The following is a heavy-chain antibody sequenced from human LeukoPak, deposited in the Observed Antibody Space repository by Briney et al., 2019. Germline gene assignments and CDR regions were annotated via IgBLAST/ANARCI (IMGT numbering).Heavy chain of an antibody. V-gene: IGHV3-30*18. J-gene: IGHJ4*02. CDR3: AKSPGYSSSWYDY. CDR2: ISFDESKE. CDR1: GFTLSAYA. D-gene: IGHD6-13*01. Sequence: GGSLRLSCAASGFTLSAYALHWVRQAPGKGLEWVAVISFDESKEYYPDSVKGRFTISRDNSKNTLYLQMNSLRAEDTAVYYCAKSPGYSSSWYDYWGQGTLVTVSS.